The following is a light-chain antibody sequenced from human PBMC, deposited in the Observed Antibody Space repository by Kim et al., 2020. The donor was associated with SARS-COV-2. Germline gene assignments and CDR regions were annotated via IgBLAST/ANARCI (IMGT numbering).Light chain of an antibody. CDR1: NIGSKS. Sequence: SYELTQPPSVSVAPGKTARITCGGNNIGSKSVHWYQQKPGQAPVLVIYYDSDRPSGIPERFSGSNSGNTATLTISRVEAGDEADYYCQVWDSSSDLWVFGGGTQLPS. V-gene: IGLV3-21*04. CDR2: YDS. J-gene: IGLJ3*02. CDR3: QVWDSSSDLWV.